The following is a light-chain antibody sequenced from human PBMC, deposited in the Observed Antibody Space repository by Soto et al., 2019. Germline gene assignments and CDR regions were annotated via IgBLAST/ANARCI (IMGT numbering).Light chain of an antibody. V-gene: IGLV2-8*01. Sequence: QSALTQPPSASGSPGQSVTISCTGTSSDVGGYNYVSWYQQHPGKAPKLMIYEVSKRPSGVPDRFSGSKSGNTASLTVSGPQAEDEADYYCSSYAGSNNSVFGTGTKLTVL. CDR2: EVS. CDR1: SSDVGGYNY. J-gene: IGLJ1*01. CDR3: SSYAGSNNSV.